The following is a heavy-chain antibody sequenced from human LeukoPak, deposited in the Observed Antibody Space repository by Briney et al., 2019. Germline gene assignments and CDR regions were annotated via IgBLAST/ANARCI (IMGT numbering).Heavy chain of an antibody. V-gene: IGHV4-34*01. CDR2: INHSGST. J-gene: IGHJ3*02. CDR1: GGSFSSYY. Sequence: SETLSLTCAVYGGSFSSYYWSWIRQPPGKGLEWIGEINHSGSTNYNPSLKSRVTISVDTSKNQFSLKLSSVTAADTAVYYCASPFDIWGQGTMVTVSS. CDR3: ASPFDI.